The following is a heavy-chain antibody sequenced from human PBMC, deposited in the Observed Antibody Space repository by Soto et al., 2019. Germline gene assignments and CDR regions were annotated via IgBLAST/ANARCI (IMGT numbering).Heavy chain of an antibody. V-gene: IGHV3-30-3*01. CDR1: GFTFSSYA. J-gene: IGHJ4*02. D-gene: IGHD3-3*01. CDR3: ARDNVLRFLEWLLKY. Sequence: GGSLRLSCAASGFTFSSYAMHWVRQAPGKGLEWVAVISYDGSNKYYADSVKGRFTISRDNSKNTLYLQMNSLRAEDTAVYYCARDNVLRFLEWLLKYWGQGTLVTVSS. CDR2: ISYDGSNK.